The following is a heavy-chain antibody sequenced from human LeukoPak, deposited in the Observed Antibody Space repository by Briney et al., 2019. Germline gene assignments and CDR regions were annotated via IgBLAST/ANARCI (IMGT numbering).Heavy chain of an antibody. CDR2: INHSGST. V-gene: IGHV4-34*01. D-gene: IGHD6-13*01. CDR3: AGEKSSWYYFTL. Sequence: PSETLSLTCAVYGGSFSGYYWNWIRQPPGKGLEWIGEINHSGSTNYNPSLKSRVTISVDTSKNQFSLKLSSVTAADTAVYYCAGEKSSWYYFTLWGQGTLVTVSS. J-gene: IGHJ4*02. CDR1: GGSFSGYY.